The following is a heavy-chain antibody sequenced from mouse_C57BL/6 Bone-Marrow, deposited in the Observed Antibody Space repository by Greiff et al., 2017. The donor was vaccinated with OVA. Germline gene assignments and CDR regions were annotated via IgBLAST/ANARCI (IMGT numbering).Heavy chain of an antibody. CDR3: ARCYYGSYAMDY. CDR1: GYAFTNYL. Sequence: QVQLQQSGAELVRPGTSVKVSCKASGYAFTNYLIEWVKQRPGQGLEWIGVFNPGSGGTNYNEKFKGKATLTADKSSSTAYMQLSSLTSEDSAVYFCARCYYGSYAMDYWGQGTSVTVSS. CDR2: FNPGSGGT. V-gene: IGHV1-54*01. D-gene: IGHD1-2*01. J-gene: IGHJ4*01.